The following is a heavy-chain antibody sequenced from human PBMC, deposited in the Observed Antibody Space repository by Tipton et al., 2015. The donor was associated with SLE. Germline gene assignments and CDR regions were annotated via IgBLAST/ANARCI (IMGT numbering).Heavy chain of an antibody. CDR3: ARGDDAFDI. CDR1: GDSISSYY. Sequence: TLSLTCTVSGDSISSYYWSWIRQPPGKGLEWIGSIYYSGSTYYNPSLKSRVTISVDTSKNQFSLKLSSVTAADTAVYYCARGDDAFDIWGQGTMVTVSS. CDR2: IYYSGST. V-gene: IGHV4-59*12. J-gene: IGHJ3*02.